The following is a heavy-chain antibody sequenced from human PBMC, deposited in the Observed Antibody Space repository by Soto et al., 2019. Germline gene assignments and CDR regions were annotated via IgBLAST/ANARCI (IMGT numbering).Heavy chain of an antibody. V-gene: IGHV4-31*03. D-gene: IGHD3-22*01. J-gene: IGHJ6*02. CDR3: ARHPYDSSGPGYYYGMDV. CDR2: IYYSGST. Sequence: PSETLSLTCTVSGGSISSGGYYWSWIRQHPGKGLEWIGYIYYSGSTYYNPSLKSRVTISVDTSKNQFSLKLSSVTAADTAVYYCARHPYDSSGPGYYYGMDVWGQGTTVTVSS. CDR1: GGSISSGGYY.